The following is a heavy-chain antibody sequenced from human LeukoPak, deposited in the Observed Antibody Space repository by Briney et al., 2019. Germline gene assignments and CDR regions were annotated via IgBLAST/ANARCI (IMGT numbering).Heavy chain of an antibody. D-gene: IGHD1-14*01. CDR1: AFTFSNYW. CDR3: ARDGIDY. V-gene: IGHV3-7*03. Sequence: GGSLRLSCVGSAFTFSNYWMSWVRQAPGKGLEWVANIKQDGSEECYVDSVKGRFTISRDNAKNSVYLQMNSLRAEDTAVYYCARDGIDYWGQGTLVTVSS. CDR2: IKQDGSEE. J-gene: IGHJ4*02.